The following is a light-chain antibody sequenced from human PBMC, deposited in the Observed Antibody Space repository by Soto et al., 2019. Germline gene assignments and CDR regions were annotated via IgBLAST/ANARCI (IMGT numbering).Light chain of an antibody. CDR2: GAS. CDR3: QQYCSSPLT. J-gene: IGKJ4*01. Sequence: DIVLTQSPGTVSLSPGKSATLFCRASQNVSSTSLAWYQQKPGQAPRLLIYGASSRATDIPDRFGGSGSGTNFALTITRLEPEDFAVYYCQQYCSSPLTFGGGTKVEIK. V-gene: IGKV3-20*01. CDR1: QNVSSTS.